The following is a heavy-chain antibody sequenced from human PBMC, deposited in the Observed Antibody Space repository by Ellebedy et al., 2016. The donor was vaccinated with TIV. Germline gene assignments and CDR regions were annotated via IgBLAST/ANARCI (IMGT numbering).Heavy chain of an antibody. V-gene: IGHV3-11*06. CDR3: ARASEAARMDV. CDR2: ISSSSSYT. J-gene: IGHJ6*02. CDR1: GFTFSDYY. Sequence: GESLKISCAASGFTFSDYYMSWIRQAPGKGLEWVSYISSSSSYTNYADSVKGRFTISRDNAKNSLYLQMNSLRAEDTAVYYCARASEAARMDVWGQGTTVTVSS. D-gene: IGHD3-3*01.